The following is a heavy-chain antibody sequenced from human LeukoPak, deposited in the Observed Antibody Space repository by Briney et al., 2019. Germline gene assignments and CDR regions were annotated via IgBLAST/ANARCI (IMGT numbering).Heavy chain of an antibody. V-gene: IGHV1-2*02. CDR2: INPNSGGA. CDR3: ARIRDGYNDAYDI. J-gene: IGHJ3*02. Sequence: ASVKVSCKASGYTFTDYYIHWVRQAPGQGLEWMGWINPNSGGANYAQNFQGRVTMTRDTSISTAYMELSRLTSDDTAVYYCARIRDGYNDAYDIWGQGTMVTVSS. CDR1: GYTFTDYY. D-gene: IGHD5-24*01.